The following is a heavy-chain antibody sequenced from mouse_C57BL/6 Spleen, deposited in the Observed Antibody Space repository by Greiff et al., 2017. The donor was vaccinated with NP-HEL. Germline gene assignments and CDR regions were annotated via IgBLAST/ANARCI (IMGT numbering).Heavy chain of an antibody. Sequence: QVQLQQPGAELVMPGASVKLSCKASGYTFTSYWMHWVKQRPGQGLEWIGEIDPSDSYTNYNQKFKGKSTLTVDKSSSTAYMQLSSLTSEDSAVYYCARYYDYDGLYYAMDYWGQGTSVTVSS. D-gene: IGHD2-4*01. CDR1: GYTFTSYW. CDR3: ARYYDYDGLYYAMDY. V-gene: IGHV1-69*01. CDR2: IDPSDSYT. J-gene: IGHJ4*01.